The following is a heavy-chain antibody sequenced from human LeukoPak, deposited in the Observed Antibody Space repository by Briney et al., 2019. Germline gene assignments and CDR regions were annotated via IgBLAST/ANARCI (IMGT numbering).Heavy chain of an antibody. Sequence: GGSLRLSCAASGFTFSSYDMHWVRQAPGKGLEWVACIRNDGSNKHYADSMKGRFTISRDNSKNTLFLQINSLRAEDTAVYYCAKARGIRGLIIRGSLLAYMDVWGKGTTVTISS. CDR2: IRNDGSNK. V-gene: IGHV3-30*02. D-gene: IGHD3-10*01. CDR3: AKARGIRGLIIRGSLLAYMDV. CDR1: GFTFSSYD. J-gene: IGHJ6*03.